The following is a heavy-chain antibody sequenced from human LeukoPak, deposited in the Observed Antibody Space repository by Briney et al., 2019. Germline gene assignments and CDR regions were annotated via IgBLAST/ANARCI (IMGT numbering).Heavy chain of an antibody. CDR1: GFTFDNFV. D-gene: IGHD3-10*01. CDR3: AKDQTMIRGVGFDY. J-gene: IGHJ4*02. CDR2: ISGSGGST. Sequence: GGSLRLSCAASGFTFDNFVMSWVRQAPGKGLEWGSCISGSGGSTYYADSLKGRFTISRDNSKNTLYLQMNSLRGEDTAVYYCAKDQTMIRGVGFDYWGQGTLVTVSS. V-gene: IGHV3-23*01.